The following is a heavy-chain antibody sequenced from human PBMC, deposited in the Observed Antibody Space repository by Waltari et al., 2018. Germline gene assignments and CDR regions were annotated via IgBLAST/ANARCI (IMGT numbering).Heavy chain of an antibody. CDR2: IIPILGTA. CDR1: GGTFRSYA. D-gene: IGHD5-12*01. J-gene: IGHJ6*03. CDR3: ARGGVATTAGEYYYYMDV. Sequence: QVQLVQSGAEVTKPGSSVKVSCKASGGTFRSYAISWVRQAPGQGLEWMGGIIPILGTANYAQKFQGRVTITTDESTSTAYMELSSLRSEDTAVYYCARGGVATTAGEYYYYMDVWGKGTTVTVSS. V-gene: IGHV1-69*05.